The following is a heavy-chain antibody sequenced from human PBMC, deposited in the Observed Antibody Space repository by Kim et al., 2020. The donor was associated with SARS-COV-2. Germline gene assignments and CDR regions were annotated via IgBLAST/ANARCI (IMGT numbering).Heavy chain of an antibody. V-gene: IGHV6-1*01. D-gene: IGHD3-10*01. J-gene: IGHJ4*02. CDR3: ARERGVIRSTISYYFDY. Sequence: VKSRITINPDTSKNQFSLQLNSVNPEDTAVYYCARERGVIRSTISYYFDYWGQGTLVTVSS.